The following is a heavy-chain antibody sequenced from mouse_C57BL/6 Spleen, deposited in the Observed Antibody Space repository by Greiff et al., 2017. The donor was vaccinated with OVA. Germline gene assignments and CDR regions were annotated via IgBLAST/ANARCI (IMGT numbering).Heavy chain of an antibody. CDR2: ISSGSSTI. CDR1: GFTFSDYG. Sequence: EVHLVESGGGLVKPGGSLKLSCAASGFTFSDYGMHWVRQAPEKGLEWVAYISSGSSTIYYADTVKGRFTISRDNAKNTLFLQMTSLRSEDTAMYYCARRTGYDAMDYWGQGTSVTVSS. CDR3: ARRTGYDAMDY. J-gene: IGHJ4*01. V-gene: IGHV5-17*01. D-gene: IGHD4-1*01.